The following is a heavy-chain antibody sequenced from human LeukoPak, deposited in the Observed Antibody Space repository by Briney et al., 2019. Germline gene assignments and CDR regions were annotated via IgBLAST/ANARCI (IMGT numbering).Heavy chain of an antibody. J-gene: IGHJ4*02. D-gene: IGHD2-15*01. CDR3: ARGSRYCIGGTCYLGKLDY. Sequence: ASVKVSCKASGYVFTGYDINWVRQATGQGLEWMGWMNPNSGDAGYEQKFQGRVTMTRNISISTAYMELSSLRSDDTAVYFCARGSRYCIGGTCYLGKLDYWGQGTLVTVSS. CDR1: GYVFTGYD. V-gene: IGHV1-8*02. CDR2: MNPNSGDA.